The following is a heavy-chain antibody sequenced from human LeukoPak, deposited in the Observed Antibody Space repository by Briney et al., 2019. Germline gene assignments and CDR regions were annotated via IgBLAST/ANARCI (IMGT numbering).Heavy chain of an antibody. Sequence: ASVTVSCKASGYTFTSYDINWVRQATGQGLEWMGWMNPNSGNTGYAQKFQGRVTMTRNTSISTAYMELSSLRSEDTAVYYCARGSRDILTGYYLYWFDPWGQGTLVTVSS. D-gene: IGHD3-9*01. V-gene: IGHV1-8*01. CDR3: ARGSRDILTGYYLYWFDP. CDR2: MNPNSGNT. CDR1: GYTFTSYD. J-gene: IGHJ5*02.